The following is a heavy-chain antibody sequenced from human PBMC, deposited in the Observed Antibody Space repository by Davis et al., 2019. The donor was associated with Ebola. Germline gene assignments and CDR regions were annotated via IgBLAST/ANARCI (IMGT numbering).Heavy chain of an antibody. CDR1: EYTLTELS. Sequence: AASVKVSCKVSEYTLTELSIHWVRQAPGKGLEWMGRFDPEDGERIYAQKFQGRVTMTDDTSTDTAYMKLTSLRSEDTAVYYCAKGGNYGDYSGWGQGTLVTVSS. V-gene: IGHV1-24*01. CDR3: AKGGNYGDYSG. CDR2: FDPEDGER. J-gene: IGHJ4*02. D-gene: IGHD4-17*01.